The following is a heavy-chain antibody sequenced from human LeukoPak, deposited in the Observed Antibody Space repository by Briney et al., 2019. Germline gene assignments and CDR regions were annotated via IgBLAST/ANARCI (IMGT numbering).Heavy chain of an antibody. J-gene: IGHJ6*03. CDR3: ARRSLFMSSYMDV. CDR2: INWNGGST. CDR1: GFTFDDYG. Sequence: GGSLRLSCAASGFTFDDYGMSWVRQAPGKGLEWVSGINWNGGSTGYADSVKGRFTIFRDNAKNSLYLQMNSLRAEDTALYYCARRSLFMSSYMDVWGKGTTVTVSS. D-gene: IGHD3-10*02. V-gene: IGHV3-20*04.